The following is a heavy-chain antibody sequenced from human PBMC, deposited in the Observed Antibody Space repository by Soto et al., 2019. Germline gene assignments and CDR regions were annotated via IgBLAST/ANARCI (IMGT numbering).Heavy chain of an antibody. CDR3: ATQRDSSGYLGNYYYFYMDV. J-gene: IGHJ6*03. Sequence: GGSLRLSCAASGFTFSSYFMSWVRQAPGKGLEWVSSISGSGDITHYADSVKGRFTISRDNSWKTLDLQVNSLRAEDTAVYYCATQRDSSGYLGNYYYFYMDVWGKGTTVTVSS. CDR1: GFTFSSYF. CDR2: ISGSGDIT. V-gene: IGHV3-23*01. D-gene: IGHD3-22*01.